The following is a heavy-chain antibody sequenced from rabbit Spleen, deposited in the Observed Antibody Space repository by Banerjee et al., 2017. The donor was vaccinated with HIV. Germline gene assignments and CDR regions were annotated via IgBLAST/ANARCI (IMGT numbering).Heavy chain of an antibody. V-gene: IGHV1S40*01. CDR1: GLDFSGDSY. J-gene: IGHJ4*01. CDR3: ARDLVAVIGWNFNL. D-gene: IGHD1-1*01. CDR2: IDIGSSGFT. Sequence: QSLEESGGDLVKPGASLTLTCKASGLDFSGDSYDSYMCWVRQAPGKGLEWIACIDIGSSGFTYFANWAKGRFTISKTSSTTVTLQMTSLTAADTATYVCARDLVAVIGWNFNLWGQGTLVTVS.